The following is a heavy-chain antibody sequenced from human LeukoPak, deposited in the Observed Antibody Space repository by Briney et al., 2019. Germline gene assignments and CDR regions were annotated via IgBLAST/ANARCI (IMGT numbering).Heavy chain of an antibody. CDR3: ARGGRDSSGYYFDWYFDL. V-gene: IGHV4-59*12. D-gene: IGHD3-22*01. CDR1: GGSISSYY. Sequence: SETLSLTCTVSGGSISSYYWSWIRQPPGKGLEWIGYIYYSGSTNYNPSLKSRVTMSVDTSKNQFSLKLSSVTAADTAVYYCARGGRDSSGYYFDWYFDLWGRGTLVTVSS. CDR2: IYYSGST. J-gene: IGHJ2*01.